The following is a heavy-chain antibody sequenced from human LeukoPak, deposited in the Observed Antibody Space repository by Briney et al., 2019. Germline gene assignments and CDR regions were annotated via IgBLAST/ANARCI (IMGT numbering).Heavy chain of an antibody. CDR3: ASLSVAAARAFDI. CDR2: IYPGDSDT. V-gene: IGHV5-51*01. J-gene: IGHJ3*02. Sequence: GESLKISCKGSGYSLTSYWIGWVRRMPGKGLEWMGIIYPGDSDTRYSPSFQGQVTISADKSISTAYLQWSSLKASDTAMYYCASLSVAAARAFDIWGQGTMVTVSS. CDR1: GYSLTSYW. D-gene: IGHD6-13*01.